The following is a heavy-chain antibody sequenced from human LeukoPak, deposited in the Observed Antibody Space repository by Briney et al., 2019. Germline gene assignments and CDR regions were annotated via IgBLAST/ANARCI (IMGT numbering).Heavy chain of an antibody. CDR3: ARAPDYDSSGYFDY. Sequence: PGGSLRLSCAASGFTFSSYGMHWVRQAPGKGLEWVAVIWYDGSNKYYADSVKGRFTISRDNSKNTLYLQMNSLRAEDTAVYYCARAPDYDSSGYFDYWGQGTLVTVSS. D-gene: IGHD3-22*01. J-gene: IGHJ4*02. V-gene: IGHV3-33*01. CDR2: IWYDGSNK. CDR1: GFTFSSYG.